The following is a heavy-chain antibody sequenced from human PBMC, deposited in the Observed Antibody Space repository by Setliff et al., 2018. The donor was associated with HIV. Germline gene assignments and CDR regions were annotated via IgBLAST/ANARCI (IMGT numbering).Heavy chain of an antibody. Sequence: SETLSLTCTVSGGSISSQYWSWIRQTPGKGLESIGYVYNSGGTNYNPSLKSRVTISVDTSKNQLSLHLASVTTADTAVYFCAPGEGVASTYYHDWGQGTQVTVSS. D-gene: IGHD3-3*01. CDR3: APGEGVASTYYHD. CDR1: GGSISSQY. CDR2: VYNSGGT. J-gene: IGHJ4*01. V-gene: IGHV4-59*03.